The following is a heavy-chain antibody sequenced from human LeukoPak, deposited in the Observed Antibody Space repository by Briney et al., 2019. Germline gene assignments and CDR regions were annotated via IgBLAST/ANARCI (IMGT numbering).Heavy chain of an antibody. CDR2: IYPDDSDT. V-gene: IGHV5-51*01. Sequence: GESLKISCKGSGYGFTNYWVAWVRQMPGKGLEWMGIIYPDDSDTRYSPSFQGQVTISADKSISTAYLQWNSLKASDTAMYYCARHGAGSSGGWRIPFDYWGQGTLVTVSS. D-gene: IGHD2-15*01. CDR1: GYGFTNYW. J-gene: IGHJ4*02. CDR3: ARHGAGSSGGWRIPFDY.